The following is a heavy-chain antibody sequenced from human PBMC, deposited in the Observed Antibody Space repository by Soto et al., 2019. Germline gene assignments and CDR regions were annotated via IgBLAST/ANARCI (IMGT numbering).Heavy chain of an antibody. CDR1: GFTFSSYA. V-gene: IGHV3-23*01. J-gene: IGHJ4*02. D-gene: IGHD3-22*01. CDR3: AKDPSGNYYDSSYFDY. Sequence: GGSLRLSCAASGFTFSSYAMSWVRQAPGKGLEWVSAISGSGGSTYYADSVKGRFTISRDNSKNTLYLQMNSLRAEDTAVYYCAKDPSGNYYDSSYFDYWGQGTLVTVSS. CDR2: ISGSGGST.